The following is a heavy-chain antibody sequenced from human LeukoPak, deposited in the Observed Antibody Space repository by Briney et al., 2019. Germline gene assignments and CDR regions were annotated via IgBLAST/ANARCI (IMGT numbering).Heavy chain of an antibody. CDR2: IYYSGST. D-gene: IGHD5-12*01. CDR3: ARSRGEWLRFNFRANRYYYYMDV. CDR1: GGSISSSSYS. V-gene: IGHV4-30-4*07. Sequence: SETLSLTCTVSGGSISSSSYSWSWIRQPPGKGLEWIGYIYYSGSTYYNPSLKSRVTISVDTSKNQFSLKLSSVTAADTAVYYCARSRGEWLRFNFRANRYYYYMDVWGKGTTVTIS. J-gene: IGHJ6*03.